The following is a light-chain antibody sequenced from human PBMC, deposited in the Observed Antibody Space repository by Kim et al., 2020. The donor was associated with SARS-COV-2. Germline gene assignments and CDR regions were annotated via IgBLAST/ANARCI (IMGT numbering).Light chain of an antibody. V-gene: IGKV3-20*01. Sequence: EIVLTQSPGTLSLSPGERATLSCRASQTVTSNYLAWYQQKPGQAPRLLIYGASSRATGIPDRFSGSGSGTDFTLTISRLEPEDFAVYYCQQYGSSPATFCQGTKVDIK. CDR2: GAS. CDR3: QQYGSSPAT. J-gene: IGKJ1*01. CDR1: QTVTSNY.